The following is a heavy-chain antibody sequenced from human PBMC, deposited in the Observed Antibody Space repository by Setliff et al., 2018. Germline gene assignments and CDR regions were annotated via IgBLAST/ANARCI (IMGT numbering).Heavy chain of an antibody. D-gene: IGHD2-21*02. J-gene: IGHJ6*03. CDR2: IYTSGST. V-gene: IGHV4-4*07. CDR3: ARDLGHGGDSDYMDV. Sequence: SETLSLTCTVSGGSISNYYWSWIRQPAGKGLEWIGRIYTSGSTNYNPSLKSRVTMSVDTSKNQFSLKLSSVTAADTAVYYCARDLGHGGDSDYMDVWAKGTTVTVSS. CDR1: GGSISNYY.